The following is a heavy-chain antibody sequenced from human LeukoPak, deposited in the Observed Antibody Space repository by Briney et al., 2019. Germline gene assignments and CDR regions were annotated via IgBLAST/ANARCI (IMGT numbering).Heavy chain of an antibody. V-gene: IGHV4-34*01. CDR3: ASQDEQWLSDY. D-gene: IGHD6-19*01. CDR2: INHSGST. J-gene: IGHJ4*02. Sequence: PSETLSLTCTVSGGSISSYYWSWIRQPPGKGLEWIGEINHSGSTNYNPSLKSRVTISVDTSKNQFSLKLSSVTAADTAVYYCASQDEQWLSDYWGQGTLVTVSS. CDR1: GGSISSYY.